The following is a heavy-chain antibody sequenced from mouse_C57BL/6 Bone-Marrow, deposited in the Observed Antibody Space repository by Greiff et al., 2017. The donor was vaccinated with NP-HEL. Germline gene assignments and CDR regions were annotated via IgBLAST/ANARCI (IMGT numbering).Heavy chain of an antibody. CDR3: TGLYYYGSSSSHWYFDV. D-gene: IGHD1-1*01. V-gene: IGHV6-3*01. CDR2: IRLKSDNYAT. CDR1: GFTFSNYW. J-gene: IGHJ1*03. Sequence: EVKVEESGGGLVQPGGSMKLSCVASGFTFSNYWMNWVRQSPEKGLEWVAQIRLKSDNYATHYAESVKGRFTISRDDSKSSVYLQMNNLRAEDTGIYYCTGLYYYGSSSSHWYFDVWGTGTTVTVSS.